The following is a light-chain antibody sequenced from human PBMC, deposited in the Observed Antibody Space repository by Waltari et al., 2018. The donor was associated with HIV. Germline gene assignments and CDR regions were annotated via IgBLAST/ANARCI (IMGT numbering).Light chain of an antibody. V-gene: IGLV2-8*01. CDR3: SSYAGSNNLL. Sequence: QSALTQPPSASGSPGQSVTISCTGTSSDVGGYNYVSWYQPHPGKAPKLMIYEVSKRPSGVPDRFSGSKSGITASLTVSGLQAEDEADYYCSSYAGSNNLLFGGGTKLTVL. J-gene: IGLJ2*01. CDR1: SSDVGGYNY. CDR2: EVS.